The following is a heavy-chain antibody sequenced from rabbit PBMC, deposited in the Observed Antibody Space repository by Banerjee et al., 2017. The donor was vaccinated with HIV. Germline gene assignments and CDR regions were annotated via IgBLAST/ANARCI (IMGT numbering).Heavy chain of an antibody. J-gene: IGHJ4*01. CDR2: IVAGGSGST. CDR3: ARGDHDYPGIEKFSL. Sequence: QEQLVESGGGLVQPEGSLTLTCKASGFDFSSTYYMCWVRQAPGKGLEWIACIVAGGSGSTDYASWAKGRFTISSDNAQNTVDLQMNSLTAADTATYFCARGDHDYPGIEKFSLWGQGTLVTVS. V-gene: IGHV1S45*01. D-gene: IGHD7-1*01. CDR1: GFDFSSTYY.